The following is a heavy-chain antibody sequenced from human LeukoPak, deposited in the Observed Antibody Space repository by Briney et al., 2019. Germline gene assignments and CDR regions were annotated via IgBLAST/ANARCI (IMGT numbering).Heavy chain of an antibody. CDR3: AREGAPILWFGELLPPNDAFDI. CDR2: ISYDGSNE. CDR1: GFTFSYYA. J-gene: IGHJ3*02. Sequence: QPGGSLRLSCAASGFTFSYYAMHWVRQAPGKGLEWVAVISYDGSNEYYADSVKGRFTISRDNSKNTLYLQMNSLRAEDTAVYYCAREGAPILWFGELLPPNDAFDIWGQGTMVTVSS. D-gene: IGHD3-10*01. V-gene: IGHV3-30-3*01.